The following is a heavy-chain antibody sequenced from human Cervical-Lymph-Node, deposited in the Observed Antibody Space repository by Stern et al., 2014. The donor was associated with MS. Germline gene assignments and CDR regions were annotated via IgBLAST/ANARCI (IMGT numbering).Heavy chain of an antibody. J-gene: IGHJ1*01. Sequence: QVQLQQWGAGLLKPSETLSLTCGVYGWSSSGYYWNWIRQSPGQGLEWIGEINHSGRTSSNPSLKSRVTISLDTSKSQFSLNVTSVTAADTAVYYCALMASVTTGFRHWGQGTLVSVSS. CDR3: ALMASVTTGFRH. D-gene: IGHD4-17*01. CDR1: GWSSSGYY. CDR2: INHSGRT. V-gene: IGHV4-34*01.